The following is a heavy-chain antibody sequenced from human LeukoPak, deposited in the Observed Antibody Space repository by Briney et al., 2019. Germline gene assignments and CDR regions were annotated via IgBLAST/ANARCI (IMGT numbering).Heavy chain of an antibody. D-gene: IGHD3-3*01. CDR3: TTDHPFGVVITGPY. Sequence: PGGSLRLSCAASGFTFSNAWMSWVRQAPGKGLEWVGRIKSETDGGTTDYAAPVKGRFTISRDDSKNTLYLQMNSLKTEDTAVYYCTTDHPFGVVITGPYWGQGTLVTVSS. CDR1: GFTFSNAW. CDR2: IKSETDGGTT. J-gene: IGHJ4*02. V-gene: IGHV3-15*01.